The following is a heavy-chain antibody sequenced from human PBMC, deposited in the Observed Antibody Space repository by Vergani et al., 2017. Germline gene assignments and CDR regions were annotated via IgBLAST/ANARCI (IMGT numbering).Heavy chain of an antibody. CDR2: ISSSSSTI. J-gene: IGHJ4*02. Sequence: QVQLQESGPGLVKPSETLSLTCTVSGGSISSGGYYWSWIRQHPGKGLEWVSYISSSSSTIDYADSVKGRFTISRDNAKNSLYLQMNSRRDEDTAVYYCARAMRLRQTGIAVAGTGLDYWGQGTLVTVSS. V-gene: IGHV3-11*04. D-gene: IGHD6-19*01. CDR3: ARAMRLRQTGIAVAGTGLDY. CDR1: GGSISSGGYY.